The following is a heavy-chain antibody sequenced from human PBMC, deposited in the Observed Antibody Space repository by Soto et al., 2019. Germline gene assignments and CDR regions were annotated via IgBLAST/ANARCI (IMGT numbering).Heavy chain of an antibody. J-gene: IGHJ5*02. CDR3: AAGPLGYCISTSCSWVRWFDP. Sequence: QMQLVQHGSEVKKPGTSVKVSCKASGFTFTSSAVQWVRQARGQRLEWIGWIVVGSGNTNYAQKFQERVTITRDMSASTAYMELSSLRSEDTAVYYSAAGPLGYCISTSCSWVRWFDPWGQGTLVTVSS. CDR1: GFTFTSSA. CDR2: IVVGSGNT. D-gene: IGHD2-2*01. V-gene: IGHV1-58*01.